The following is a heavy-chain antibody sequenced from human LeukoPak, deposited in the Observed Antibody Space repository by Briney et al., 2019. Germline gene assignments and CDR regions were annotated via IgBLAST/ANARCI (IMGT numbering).Heavy chain of an antibody. CDR1: GGSISSYY. V-gene: IGHV4-59*01. Sequence: SETLSLTCTVSGGSISSYYWSWIRQPPGKGLEWIGYIYYGGSTNYNPSLKSRVTISVDTSKNQFSLKLSSVTAADTAVYYRARGGIASGSSWYYFDYWGQGTLVTVSS. J-gene: IGHJ4*02. CDR3: ARGGIASGSSWYYFDY. CDR2: IYYGGST. D-gene: IGHD6-13*01.